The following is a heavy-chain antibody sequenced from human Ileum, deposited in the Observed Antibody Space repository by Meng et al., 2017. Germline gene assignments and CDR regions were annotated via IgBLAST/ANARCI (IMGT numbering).Heavy chain of an antibody. Sequence: QVHLVQSGAEVKKPGASVKVSCQSSGYTFSNYAIHWVRQAPGQRPEWMGWINAGDGTTKYSEKFQGRVSITRDTSASTGYMELSSLTSEDTAVYHCARSYCSSTSCQYYFDYWGQGTLVTVSS. CDR2: INAGDGTT. J-gene: IGHJ4*02. CDR1: GYTFSNYA. D-gene: IGHD2-2*01. CDR3: ARSYCSSTSCQYYFDY. V-gene: IGHV1-3*01.